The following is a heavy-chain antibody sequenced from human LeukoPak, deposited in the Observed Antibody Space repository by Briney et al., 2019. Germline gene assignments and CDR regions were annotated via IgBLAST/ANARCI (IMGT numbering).Heavy chain of an antibody. J-gene: IGHJ4*02. V-gene: IGHV1-69*13. CDR2: IIPIFGTA. D-gene: IGHD3-10*01. CDR3: ARDVLAGMVRGRGNYFDY. CDR1: GGTFSSYA. Sequence: ASVKVSCKASGGTFSSYAISWVRQAPGQGLEWMGGIIPIFGTANYAQKFQGRVTITADESTSTAYMELSSLRSEDTAVYYCARDVLAGMVRGRGNYFDYWGQGTLVTVSS.